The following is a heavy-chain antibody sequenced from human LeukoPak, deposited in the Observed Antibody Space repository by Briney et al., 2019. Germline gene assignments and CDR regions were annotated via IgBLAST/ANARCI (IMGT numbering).Heavy chain of an antibody. CDR1: GGSISSYY. J-gene: IGHJ5*02. Sequence: SETLSLTCTVTGGSISSYYWSWIRQPPGKGLEWIGYIYYSGSTNYNPSLKSRVTILVDTSKNQFSLKLSSVTAADTAVYYCAREFVVDTAMVTANWFDPWGQGTLVTVSS. V-gene: IGHV4-59*01. CDR3: AREFVVDTAMVTANWFDP. CDR2: IYYSGST. D-gene: IGHD5-18*01.